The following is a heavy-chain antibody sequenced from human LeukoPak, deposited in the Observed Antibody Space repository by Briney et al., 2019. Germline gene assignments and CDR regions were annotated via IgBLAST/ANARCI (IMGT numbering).Heavy chain of an antibody. CDR3: ARDGSGSYYYYMGV. D-gene: IGHD1-26*01. Sequence: ASVKVSCKASGYSFAGYYTHWVRQAPGQGLEWMGWINPNRGGTKYAQKFQGGVTMTRDTSISTVYMELSRLRSDDTAVYYCARDGSGSYYYYMGVWGKGTTVTVSS. V-gene: IGHV1-2*02. CDR2: INPNRGGT. CDR1: GYSFAGYY. J-gene: IGHJ6*03.